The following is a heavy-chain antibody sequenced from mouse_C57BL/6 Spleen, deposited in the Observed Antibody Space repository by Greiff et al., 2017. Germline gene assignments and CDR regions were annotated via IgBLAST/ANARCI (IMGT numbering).Heavy chain of an antibody. CDR2: ISSGSSTI. CDR3: AKGNYVSPYAMDY. CDR1: GFTFSDYG. J-gene: IGHJ4*01. D-gene: IGHD2-1*01. V-gene: IGHV5-17*01. Sequence: EVKLVESGGGLVKPGGSLKLSCAASGFTFSDYGMHWVRQAPEKGLEWVAYISSGSSTIYYADTVKGRFTISRDNAKNTLFLQMTSLRSEDTAMYYCAKGNYVSPYAMDYWGQGTSVTVSS.